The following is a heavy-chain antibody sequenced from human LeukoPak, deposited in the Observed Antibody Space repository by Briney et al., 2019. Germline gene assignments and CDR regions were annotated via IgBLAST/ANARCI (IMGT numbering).Heavy chain of an antibody. CDR1: GGSISSYY. V-gene: IGHV4-59*01. Sequence: SETLSLTCTVSGGSISSYYWSWIRQPPGKGLEWIGYIYYSGSTNYNPSLKSRVTISVDTSKNQFSLKLNSVTAADTAVSYCAGGGDSGGYYYPMFDYWGQGTLVTVSS. J-gene: IGHJ4*02. D-gene: IGHD3-22*01. CDR2: IYYSGST. CDR3: AGGGDSGGYYYPMFDY.